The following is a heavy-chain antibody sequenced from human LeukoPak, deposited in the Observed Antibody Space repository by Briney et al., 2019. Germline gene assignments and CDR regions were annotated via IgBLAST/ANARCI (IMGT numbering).Heavy chain of an antibody. CDR1: GFTFSSYW. CDR3: ARAPSEIGGYYPEYFRH. Sequence: PGGSLRLSCAASGFTFSSYWMHWVRQAPGKGLVWVSRIKRDGSTRYADSVKGRFTISRDNAKNTVSLQMTSLRAEDTGVYYCARAPSEIGGYYPEYFRHWGQGTLVIVSS. J-gene: IGHJ1*01. V-gene: IGHV3-74*01. D-gene: IGHD3-22*01. CDR2: IKRDGST.